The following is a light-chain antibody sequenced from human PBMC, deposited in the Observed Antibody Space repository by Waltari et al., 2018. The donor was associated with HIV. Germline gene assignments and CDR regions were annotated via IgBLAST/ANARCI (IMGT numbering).Light chain of an antibody. CDR1: SDDIGGYNY. J-gene: IGLJ2*01. Sequence: QSALTQPPSASGSLGQSVTISCSGPSDDIGGYNYVFLYQQYPAKAPKLLIYEVNRRPSGVPDRFSGSKSLNTASLTVSGLQAEDEAHYFCSSFAGSNTVVFGGGTKLTVL. CDR2: EVN. CDR3: SSFAGSNTVV. V-gene: IGLV2-8*01.